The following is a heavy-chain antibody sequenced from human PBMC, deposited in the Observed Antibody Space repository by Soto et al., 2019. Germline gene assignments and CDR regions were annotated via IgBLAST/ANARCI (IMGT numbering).Heavy chain of an antibody. CDR2: IYNTGST. D-gene: IGHD3-10*02. V-gene: IGHV4-39*01. Sequence: QLQLQESGPGLVKPSETLSLTCTVSGGSINSGTYYWGWIRQPPGKGLEWIGSIYNTGSTYYSPSLKSRVTVSIDTPNCRFGLRLSYVTAADTTVYYCVKHVFQYHMDVWGRGTPVTVSS. CDR3: VKHVFQYHMDV. J-gene: IGHJ6*03. CDR1: GGSINSGTYY.